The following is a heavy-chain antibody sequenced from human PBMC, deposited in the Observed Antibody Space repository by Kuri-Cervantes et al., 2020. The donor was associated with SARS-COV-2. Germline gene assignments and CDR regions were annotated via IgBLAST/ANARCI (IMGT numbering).Heavy chain of an antibody. Sequence: ASVKVSCKASGGTFSSYAISWVRQAPGQGLEWMGWISAYNGNTNYAQKLQGRVTMTTDTSTSTAYMELRSLRSDDTAVYYCARDSMITGAFDIWGQGTMVTVSS. CDR3: ARDSMITGAFDI. J-gene: IGHJ3*02. CDR2: ISAYNGNT. D-gene: IGHD3-16*01. V-gene: IGHV1-18*01. CDR1: GGTFSSYA.